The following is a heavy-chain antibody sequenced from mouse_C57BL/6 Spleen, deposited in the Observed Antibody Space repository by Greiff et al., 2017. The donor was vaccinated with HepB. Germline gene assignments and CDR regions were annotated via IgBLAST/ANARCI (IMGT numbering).Heavy chain of an antibody. CDR1: GYTFTSYW. Sequence: QVQLQQSGAELVMPGASVKLSCKASGYTFTSYWMHWVKQRPGQGLEWIGEIDPSDSYTNYNQKFKGKSTLTVDKSSSTAYMQLSSLTSEDSAVYYCARGGLYDGYLGYFDVWGTGTTVTVSS. J-gene: IGHJ1*03. CDR2: IDPSDSYT. CDR3: ARGGLYDGYLGYFDV. V-gene: IGHV1-69*01. D-gene: IGHD2-3*01.